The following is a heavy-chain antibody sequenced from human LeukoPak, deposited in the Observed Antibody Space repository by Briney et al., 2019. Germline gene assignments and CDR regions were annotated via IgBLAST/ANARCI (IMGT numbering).Heavy chain of an antibody. V-gene: IGHV4-34*01. CDR1: GGSFSGYY. J-gene: IGHJ6*03. CDR2: INHSGST. CDR3: ARPGYSSPYYYYYYMDV. D-gene: IGHD5-18*01. Sequence: PSETLSLTCAVYGGSFSGYYWSWIRQPPGKGLEWIGEINHSGSTNYNPSLKSRVTMSVDTSKNQFSLKLSSVTAADTAVYYCARPGYSSPYYYYYYMDVWGKGTTVTISS.